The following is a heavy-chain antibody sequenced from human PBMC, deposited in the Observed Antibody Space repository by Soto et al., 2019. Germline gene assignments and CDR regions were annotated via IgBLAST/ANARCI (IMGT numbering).Heavy chain of an antibody. D-gene: IGHD3-3*01. Sequence: ASVKVSCKASGYTFTSYGISWVRQAPGQGLEWMGWISAYNGNTNYAQKLQGRVTMTTDTSTSTAYMELRSLRSDDTAVYYCARDXVLRFLEWLSTKNWFDPWGQGTLVTVSS. J-gene: IGHJ5*02. CDR1: GYTFTSYG. V-gene: IGHV1-18*01. CDR3: ARDXVLRFLEWLSTKNWFDP. CDR2: ISAYNGNT.